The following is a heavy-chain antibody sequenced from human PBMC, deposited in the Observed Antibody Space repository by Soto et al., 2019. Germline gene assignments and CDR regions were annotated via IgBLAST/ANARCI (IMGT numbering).Heavy chain of an antibody. Sequence: ASVKVSCKASGYSFTSYDITWVRQAPGQGLEWLGWVSPKSGGTNYAQKFKGRVTMTRDTSSNTVYMDLSGLKSDDTAVFYCAREISGGGTLNWFDPWGQGTLVTVSS. V-gene: IGHV1-2*02. CDR3: AREISGGGTLNWFDP. CDR1: GYSFTSYD. D-gene: IGHD2-8*02. CDR2: VSPKSGGT. J-gene: IGHJ5*02.